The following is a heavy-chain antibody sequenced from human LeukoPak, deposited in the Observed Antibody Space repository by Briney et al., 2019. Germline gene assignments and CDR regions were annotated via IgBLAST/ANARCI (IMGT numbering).Heavy chain of an antibody. V-gene: IGHV4-39*02. CDR2: IYYSGST. J-gene: IGHJ1*01. D-gene: IGHD3-22*01. CDR3: ARRRYYDSTGYLD. CDR1: GGSISSYY. Sequence: SETLSLTCTVSGGSISSYYWGWIRQPPGKGLEWIGDIYYSGSTYYNASLKSRVSISIDTSNNHFSLHLSSLTAADTALYYCARRRYYDSTGYLDWGHGTLVTVSS.